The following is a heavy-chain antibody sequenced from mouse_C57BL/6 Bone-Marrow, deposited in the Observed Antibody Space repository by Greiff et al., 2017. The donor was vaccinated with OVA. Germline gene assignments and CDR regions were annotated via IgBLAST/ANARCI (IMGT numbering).Heavy chain of an antibody. V-gene: IGHV5-6*02. CDR3: ARRLSSYFDY. CDR2: ISSGGSYT. J-gene: IGHJ2*01. Sequence: EVKLQESGGDLVKPGGSLKLSCAASGFTFSSYGMSWVRQTPDKRLEWVATISSGGSYTYYPDSVKGRFTSSRDNAKNTLYLQMSSLKSEDTAMYYCARRLSSYFDYWGQGTTLTVSS. CDR1: GFTFSSYG.